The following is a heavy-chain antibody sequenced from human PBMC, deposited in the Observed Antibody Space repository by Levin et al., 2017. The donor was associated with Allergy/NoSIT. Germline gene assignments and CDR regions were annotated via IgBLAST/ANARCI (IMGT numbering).Heavy chain of an antibody. CDR1: GFSLSSNGMR. Sequence: SGPTLVKPTQTLTLTCTFSGFSLSSNGMRVSWLRQPPGKALEWLARIDWDDDKFYSTSLKSRLTISKDTSKNQVVLTLTNMDPVDTATYYCARNIDSNDYYFEYWGPGIKVTVSS. CDR3: ARNIDSNDYYFEY. D-gene: IGHD4-11*01. CDR2: IDWDDDK. J-gene: IGHJ4*02. V-gene: IGHV2-70*04.